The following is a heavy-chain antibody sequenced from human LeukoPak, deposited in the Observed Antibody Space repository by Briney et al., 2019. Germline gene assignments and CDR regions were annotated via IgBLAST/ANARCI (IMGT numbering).Heavy chain of an antibody. CDR2: ISYDGSNK. Sequence: PGGSLRLSCAASGLTFSSYAMHWVRQAPGKGLEWVAVISYDGSNKYYADSVKGRFTISRDNSKNTLYLQMNSLRAEDTAVYYCARDMYDYVWGSYRRAPLGYWGQGTLVTVSS. V-gene: IGHV3-30*01. J-gene: IGHJ4*02. D-gene: IGHD3-16*02. CDR1: GLTFSSYA. CDR3: ARDMYDYVWGSYRRAPLGY.